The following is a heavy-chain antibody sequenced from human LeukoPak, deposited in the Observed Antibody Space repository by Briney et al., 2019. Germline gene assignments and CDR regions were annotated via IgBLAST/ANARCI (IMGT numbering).Heavy chain of an antibody. Sequence: PSETLSLTCAVYGGSFSGYYWSWIRQPPGKGLEWIGEINHSGSTNYNPSLKSRVTISVDTSKNQFALKLSSVTAADTAVYYCARVMVADTPASGGGWFDPWGQGTLVTVSS. V-gene: IGHV4-34*01. J-gene: IGHJ5*02. CDR2: INHSGST. D-gene: IGHD2-15*01. CDR1: GGSFSGYY. CDR3: ARVMVADTPASGGGWFDP.